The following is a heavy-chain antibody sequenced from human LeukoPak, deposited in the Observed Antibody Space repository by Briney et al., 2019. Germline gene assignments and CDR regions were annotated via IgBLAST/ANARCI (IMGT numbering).Heavy chain of an antibody. CDR1: GFTFSSYG. J-gene: IGHJ4*02. D-gene: IGHD3-3*02. Sequence: PGGSLRLSCAASGFTFSSYGMHWVRQAPGKGLEWVAVMYAGGSTYYADSVKGRFTISRQNSENTLYLQMNSLRPEDTAVYYCATIRGSNYFDYWGQGALVTVSS. CDR3: ATIRGSNYFDY. V-gene: IGHV3-NL1*01. CDR2: MYAGGST.